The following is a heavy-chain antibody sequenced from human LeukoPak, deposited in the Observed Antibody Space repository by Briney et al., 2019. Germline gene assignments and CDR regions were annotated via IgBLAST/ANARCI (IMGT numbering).Heavy chain of an antibody. CDR2: INPNSGGT. J-gene: IGHJ6*02. V-gene: IGHV1-2*02. Sequence: ASVKVSCKASGYTFTGYYMHWVRQAPGQGLEWMGWINPNSGGTNYAQKFQGRVTMTRDTSISTAYMELSRLRSDDTAVYYCARVRLEYSGSDFARSYYYYGMDVWGQGTTVTVSS. CDR1: GYTFTGYY. CDR3: ARVRLEYSGSDFARSYYYYGMDV. D-gene: IGHD5-12*01.